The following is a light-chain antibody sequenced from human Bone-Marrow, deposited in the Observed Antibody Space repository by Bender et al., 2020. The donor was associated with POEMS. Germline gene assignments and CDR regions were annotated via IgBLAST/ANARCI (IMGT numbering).Light chain of an antibody. CDR3: QTWDSGTVV. CDR2: EDT. J-gene: IGLJ2*01. CDR1: KLGNKY. V-gene: IGLV3-1*01. Sequence: YKLTQPPSVSVSPGQTASITCSGDKLGNKYVCWYQQKSGQSPVLVINEDTKRPSGIPERFSGSNSGNTATLTISGTQAMDEADYYCQTWDSGTVVFGGGTKLTVL.